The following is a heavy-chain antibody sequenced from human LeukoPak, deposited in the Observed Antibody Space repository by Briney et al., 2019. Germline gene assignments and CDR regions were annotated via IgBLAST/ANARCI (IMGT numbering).Heavy chain of an antibody. CDR2: ISSSSSYI. J-gene: IGHJ4*02. V-gene: IGHV3-21*01. Sequence: GGSLRLSCAASGFTFSSYSMNWVRQAPGKGLEWVSSISSSSSYICYADSVKGRFTISRDNAKNSLYLQMNSLRAENTAVYYCARDRGYLDYWGQGTLVTVSS. CDR3: ARDRGYLDY. D-gene: IGHD3-10*01. CDR1: GFTFSSYS.